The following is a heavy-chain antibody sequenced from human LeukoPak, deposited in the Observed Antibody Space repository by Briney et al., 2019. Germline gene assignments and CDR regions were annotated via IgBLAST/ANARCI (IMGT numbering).Heavy chain of an antibody. CDR3: ARHPAASIKSGVFDI. Sequence: GGSLRLSCTDSGFTLSNYGVHWVRQAPGKGLEWVAVISYAGDTKIYAESVKGRFSISRDNSKNTVYLQMDSLRPEDSAVYYCARHPAASIKSGVFDIWGQGTMVIVSS. CDR1: GFTLSNYG. CDR2: ISYAGDTK. D-gene: IGHD2-2*01. J-gene: IGHJ3*02. V-gene: IGHV3-30-3*01.